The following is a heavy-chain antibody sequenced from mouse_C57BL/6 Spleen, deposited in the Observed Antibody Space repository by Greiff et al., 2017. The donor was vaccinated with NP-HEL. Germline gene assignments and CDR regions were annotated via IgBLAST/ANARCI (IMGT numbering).Heavy chain of an antibody. D-gene: IGHD2-5*01. V-gene: IGHV2-4*01. CDR1: GFSFTSYG. J-gene: IGHJ2*01. Sequence: VQLQQSGPGLVQPSQSLSITCTVSGFSFTSYGVHWVRQPPGKGLEWLGVIWSGGSTDYNAAFISRLSISKDNSKSQVFFKMNSLQADDTAIYYGAKNWEAYYSNYIYYFDYWGQGTTLTVSS. CDR2: IWSGGST. CDR3: AKNWEAYYSNYIYYFDY.